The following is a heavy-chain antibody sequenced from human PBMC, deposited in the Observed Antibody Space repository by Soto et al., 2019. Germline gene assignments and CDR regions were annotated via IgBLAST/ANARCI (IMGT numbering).Heavy chain of an antibody. CDR3: AKTRIVGATRDSYYHAMDV. Sequence: QITLKESGPALVKPTQTLTLTCSFSGFSLSTTGVGVGWIRQPPGKALQWLALVFWNDDTRYSPSLKTSLTITKDSSKNQVVLSMTNMQPVDTATYYCAKTRIVGATRDSYYHAMDVWGQGTTVTVSS. CDR1: GFSLSTTGVG. V-gene: IGHV2-5*01. D-gene: IGHD1-26*01. CDR2: VFWNDDT. J-gene: IGHJ6*02.